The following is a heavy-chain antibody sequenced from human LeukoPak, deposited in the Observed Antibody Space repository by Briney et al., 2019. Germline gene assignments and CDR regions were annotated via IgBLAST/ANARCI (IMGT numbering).Heavy chain of an antibody. Sequence: PSQTLSLTCTASGGSISSGSYYWSWTRQPAGKGLEWIGRIDTSGNTNYNPSLKSRVTISVDTSKNQFSLKLSSVTAADTAVYYCTRDQKQEGINWGRQRGDASDIWGQGTMVTVSS. J-gene: IGHJ3*02. D-gene: IGHD7-27*01. CDR2: IDTSGNT. V-gene: IGHV4-61*02. CDR3: TRDQKQEGINWGRQRGDASDI. CDR1: GGSISSGSYY.